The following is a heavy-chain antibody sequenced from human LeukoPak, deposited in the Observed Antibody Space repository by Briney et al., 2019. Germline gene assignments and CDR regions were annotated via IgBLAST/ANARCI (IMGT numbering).Heavy chain of an antibody. CDR2: IRGTGTTT. CDR3: AKVSWLGTLPSYHFDS. V-gene: IGHV3-23*01. J-gene: IGHJ4*02. Sequence: GSLRLSCAASGFTFSDHAMSWVRQAPGKGLEWVSAIRGTGTTTFYAASVKGRFTISRDISKNTADLQMNSLRAEDTAVYYCAKVSWLGTLPSYHFDSWGQGTQVTVSS. CDR1: GFTFSDHA. D-gene: IGHD6-19*01.